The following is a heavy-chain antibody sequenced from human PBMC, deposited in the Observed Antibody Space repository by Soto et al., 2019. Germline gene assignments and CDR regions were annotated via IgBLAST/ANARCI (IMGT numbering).Heavy chain of an antibody. Sequence: RLSCGASGFTFSDYAMHWVRQAPGKGLEWVTVISNDGRKKYYADPVKGRFTISRDNSKNTLYLQMSSLRAEDTAVYYCARVLLKYFDRSGYYYGHFDYWGQGTLVTVSS. CDR1: GFTFSDYA. D-gene: IGHD3-22*01. V-gene: IGHV3-30*04. CDR3: ARVLLKYFDRSGYYYGHFDY. CDR2: ISNDGRKK. J-gene: IGHJ4*02.